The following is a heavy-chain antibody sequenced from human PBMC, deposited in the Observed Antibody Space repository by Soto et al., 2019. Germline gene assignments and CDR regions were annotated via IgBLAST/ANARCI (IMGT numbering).Heavy chain of an antibody. V-gene: IGHV3-11*01. D-gene: IGHD2-15*01. CDR1: GFTLSDYY. CDR2: INRHGNAT. CDR3: ARYVAGGSLSQDLDY. J-gene: IGHJ4*02. Sequence: QVQLVESGGALVKPGGSLRLSCAASGFTLSDYYMTWIRQTPGKGLEWISYINRHGNATYYIDSVEGRFTISRDNAENSLYLEMNSLRVEDTAVYYCARYVAGGSLSQDLDYWGQGALVTVSS.